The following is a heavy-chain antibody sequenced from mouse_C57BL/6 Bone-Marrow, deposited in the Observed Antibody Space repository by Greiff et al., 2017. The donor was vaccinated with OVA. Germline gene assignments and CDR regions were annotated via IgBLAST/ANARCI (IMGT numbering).Heavy chain of an antibody. Sequence: EVQRVESGEGLVKPGGSLKLSCAASGFTFSSYAMSWVRQTPEKRLEWVAYISSGGDYIYYADTVKGRFTISRDNARNTLYLQMSSLKSEDTAMYYCTTYGSSYRYFDVWGTGTTVTVSS. J-gene: IGHJ1*03. CDR1: GFTFSSYA. CDR3: TTYGSSYRYFDV. D-gene: IGHD1-1*01. CDR2: ISSGGDYI. V-gene: IGHV5-9-1*02.